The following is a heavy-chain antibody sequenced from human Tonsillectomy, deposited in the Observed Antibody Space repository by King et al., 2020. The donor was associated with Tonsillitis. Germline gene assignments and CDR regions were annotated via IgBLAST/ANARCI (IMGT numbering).Heavy chain of an antibody. V-gene: IGHV3-30-3*01. CDR3: ARDQGYGSGTYINY. J-gene: IGHJ4*02. D-gene: IGHD3-10*01. Sequence: VQLVESGGGVVQPGRSLRLSCAASGFTFSTYSMHWVRQAPGKGLEWVAVISYDGSKKYYADSVKGRFTISRDSSKNTLYLQMNSLRAEDTAVYYCARDQGYGSGTYINYWGQGTLVTVSS. CDR1: GFTFSTYS. CDR2: ISYDGSKK.